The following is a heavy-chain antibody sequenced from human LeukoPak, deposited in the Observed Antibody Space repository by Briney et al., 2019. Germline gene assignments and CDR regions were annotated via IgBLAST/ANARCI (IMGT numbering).Heavy chain of an antibody. D-gene: IGHD2-15*01. CDR2: ISVSGNT. CDR1: GFTLSSYA. V-gene: IGHV3-23*01. CDR3: ANAPVTTCSGAYCYPFDY. J-gene: IGHJ4*02. Sequence: PGGSLRLSCAASGFTLSSYAMSSVRQGPGKWLEWVSAISVSGNTYHADSVNGLFTISRDSSKNTLYIQMNRLRAGDEAVYYCANAPVTTCSGAYCYPFDYWSQGTLVTVSS.